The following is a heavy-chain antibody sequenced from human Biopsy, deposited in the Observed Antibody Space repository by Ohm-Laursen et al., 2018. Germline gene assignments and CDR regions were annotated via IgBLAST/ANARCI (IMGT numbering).Heavy chain of an antibody. J-gene: IGHJ2*01. D-gene: IGHD4-23*01. Sequence: SQTLSLTCTVSSGSVSSGGFYWSWIRQHPGKGLEWIGYIYYSGTTYYNPSLKSLVTISVDTSKNQFSLKLNSVTAADTAVYYCARRPYGGTRYWYFDLWGRGTLVTVSS. CDR3: ARRPYGGTRYWYFDL. CDR1: SGSVSSGGFY. CDR2: IYYSGTT. V-gene: IGHV4-31*01.